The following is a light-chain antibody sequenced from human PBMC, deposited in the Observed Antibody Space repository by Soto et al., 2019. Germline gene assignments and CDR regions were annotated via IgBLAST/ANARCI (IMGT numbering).Light chain of an antibody. Sequence: QSALTQPPSASGSPGQSVTISCTGTSSDVGGYTYVSWYQQYPDKVPKLMIYEVNKRPSGVPDRFSGSKSGNTASLTISGLQADDEADYYCTSYAGGNNVFGTGTKVTVL. CDR1: SSDVGGYTY. J-gene: IGLJ1*01. CDR3: TSYAGGNNV. V-gene: IGLV2-8*01. CDR2: EVN.